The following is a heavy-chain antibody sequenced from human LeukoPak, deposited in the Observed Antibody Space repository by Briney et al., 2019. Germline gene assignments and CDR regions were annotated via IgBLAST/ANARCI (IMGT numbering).Heavy chain of an antibody. Sequence: SETLSLTCGVYGGSFSDYYCTWIRQPPGKGLEWIGEIHPSGTTNYNPSLMSRVTMSLDTSKNQFSLKVTSVTAADTAVYFCARDGYCSSTSCRHDAFDIWGQGTMVTVSS. V-gene: IGHV4-34*01. CDR1: GGSFSDYY. J-gene: IGHJ3*02. CDR2: IHPSGTT. CDR3: ARDGYCSSTSCRHDAFDI. D-gene: IGHD2-2*03.